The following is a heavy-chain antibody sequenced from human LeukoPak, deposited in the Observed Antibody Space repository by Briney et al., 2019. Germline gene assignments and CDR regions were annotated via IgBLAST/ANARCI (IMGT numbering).Heavy chain of an antibody. CDR3: ARHPNFWSGYLSYYYMDV. V-gene: IGHV4-30-4*01. CDR2: IYYSGST. Sequence: SETLSLTCTVSGVSISSGDYYWSWIRQPPGKGLEWIGYIYYSGSTYYNPSLKSRVTISVDTSKNQFSLKLSSVTAADTAVYYCARHPNFWSGYLSYYYMDVWGKGTTVTVSS. CDR1: GVSISSGDYY. D-gene: IGHD3-3*01. J-gene: IGHJ6*03.